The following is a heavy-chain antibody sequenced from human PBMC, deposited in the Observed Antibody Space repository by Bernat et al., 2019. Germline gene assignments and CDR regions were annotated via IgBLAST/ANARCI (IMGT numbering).Heavy chain of an antibody. CDR1: GGSIGSTNW. J-gene: IGHJ4*02. CDR3: AANYFCSGSFPY. D-gene: IGHD3-10*01. CDR2: IDHRGGT. V-gene: IGHV4-4*02. Sequence: QVQLHESGPGLVAPSGTLSLTCAVSGGSIGSTNWWNWVRQPPGKGLEWIGEIDHRGGTSYNPSLRSRVTISVDKSKNQFSLQLSSVTAADTAVYYCAANYFCSGSFPYWGQGTLVTVSS.